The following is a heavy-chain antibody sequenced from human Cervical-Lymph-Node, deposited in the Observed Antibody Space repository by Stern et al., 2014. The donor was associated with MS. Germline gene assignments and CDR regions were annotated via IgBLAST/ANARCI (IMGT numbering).Heavy chain of an antibody. D-gene: IGHD3-10*01. V-gene: IGHV1-69*01. CDR3: VRSNYDGGNGFYHYAMDV. J-gene: IGHJ6*02. CDR2: IIPKFGTA. Sequence: VQLVESGAEVKKTGSSVKVSCKASGGTFNSYAISWVRQAPGQGLEWMGGIIPKFGTANDAQKMQGRVTITVDGSTDGSTTPADMELSKLRSEDPAVYFCVRSNYDGGNGFYHYAMDVWGQGTTVIVSS. CDR1: GGTFNSYA.